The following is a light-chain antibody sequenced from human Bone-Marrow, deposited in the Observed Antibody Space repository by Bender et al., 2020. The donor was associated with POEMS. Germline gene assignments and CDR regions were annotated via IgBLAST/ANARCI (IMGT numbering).Light chain of an antibody. CDR2: DVR. CDR1: ISDVGGYNS. CDR3: CSYADNSVWV. V-gene: IGLV2-23*02. Sequence: QSALTQPASVSGSPGQSITISCTGTISDVGGYNSVSWYQQYPGKAPKLMIYDVRDRPPGVSNRFSGSKSDNTASLTISGLQAEDEADFYCCSYADNSVWVFGGGTKLTVL. J-gene: IGLJ3*02.